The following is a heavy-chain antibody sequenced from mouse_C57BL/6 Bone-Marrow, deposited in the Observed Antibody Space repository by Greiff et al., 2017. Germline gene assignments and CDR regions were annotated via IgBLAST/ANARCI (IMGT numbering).Heavy chain of an antibody. CDR3: ARHYGNYLFAY. V-gene: IGHV1-72*01. D-gene: IGHD2-1*01. J-gene: IGHJ3*01. CDR1: GYTFTSYW. Sequence: QVQLKQPGAELVKPGASVKLSCKASGYTFTSYWMHWVKQRPGRGLEWIGRIDPNSGGTKYNEKFKSKATLTVDKPSSTAYMQLSSLTSEDSAVYYCARHYGNYLFAYWGQGTLVTVSA. CDR2: IDPNSGGT.